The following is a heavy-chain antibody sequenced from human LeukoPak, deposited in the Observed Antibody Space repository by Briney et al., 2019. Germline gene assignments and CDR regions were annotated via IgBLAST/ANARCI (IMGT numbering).Heavy chain of an antibody. D-gene: IGHD3-22*01. CDR2: IIPIFGTA. CDR1: GGTFSSYA. V-gene: IGHV1-69*13. Sequence: SVKVSCKASGGTFSSYAISWVRQAPGQGFEWMGGIIPIFGTANYAQKFQGRVTITADESTSTAYMELSSLRSEDTAVYYCARDQRPYYYDSSGYYTLDYWGQGTLVTVSS. CDR3: ARDQRPYYYDSSGYYTLDY. J-gene: IGHJ4*02.